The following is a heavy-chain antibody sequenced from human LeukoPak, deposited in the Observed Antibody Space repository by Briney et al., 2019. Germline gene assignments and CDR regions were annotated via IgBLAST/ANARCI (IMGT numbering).Heavy chain of an antibody. J-gene: IGHJ4*02. CDR3: ARDISGYDYFDY. Sequence: PSETPSLTCTVSGYSISSGYLWGWIRQPPGKGLEWIGSIDGSGSSYYNPSLKSRVIISVDTSRNQFSLKLSSVTAADTAVYYCARDISGYDYFDYWGQGTLVTVSS. D-gene: IGHD5-12*01. CDR1: GYSISSGYL. V-gene: IGHV4-38-2*02. CDR2: IDGSGSS.